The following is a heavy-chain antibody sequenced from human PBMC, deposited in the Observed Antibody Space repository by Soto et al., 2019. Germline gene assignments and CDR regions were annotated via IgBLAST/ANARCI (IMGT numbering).Heavy chain of an antibody. CDR1: GFAFSNYA. CDR3: AKDSGSYYPAFDY. V-gene: IGHV3-30*18. Sequence: GGSLRLSCAPSGFAFSNYAMNWVRQAPGKGLEWVAVISYDGSNKYYADSVKGRFTISRDNSKNTLYLQMNSLRAEDTAVYYCAKDSGSYYPAFDYWGQGTLVTVSS. J-gene: IGHJ4*02. D-gene: IGHD1-26*01. CDR2: ISYDGSNK.